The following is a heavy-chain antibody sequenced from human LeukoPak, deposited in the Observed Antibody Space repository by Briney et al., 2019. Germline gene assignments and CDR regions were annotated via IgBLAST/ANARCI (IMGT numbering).Heavy chain of an antibody. CDR1: GYTFTGYY. D-gene: IGHD3-22*01. J-gene: IGHJ4*02. CDR2: INPNSGGT. V-gene: IGHV1-2*02. CDR3: ARDRPSPYYDSSGYYSLDY. Sequence: ASVKVSCKASGYTFTGYYMHWVRQAPGQGLEWMGWINPNSGGTNYAQKFQGRVTMTRDTSISTAYMELSRLRFDDTAVYYCARDRPSPYYDSSGYYSLDYWGQGTLVTVSS.